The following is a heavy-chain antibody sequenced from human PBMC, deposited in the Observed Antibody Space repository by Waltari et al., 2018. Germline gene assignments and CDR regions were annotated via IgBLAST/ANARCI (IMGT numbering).Heavy chain of an antibody. CDR1: GCSLSRSSYY. Sequence: QLQLQESGPGLVKPSEPLSLTCPVTGCSLSRSSYYLGWISQPPGQVMEWSGSIDYSGRTYDNPSLKSRVTISVDTSKNQFSLKLSSVTAADTAVYYCARLSSNTAYDFWSGYSLVTAIPSYYVDYWGQGTLVTVSS. V-gene: IGHV4-39*01. J-gene: IGHJ4*02. CDR3: ARLSSNTAYDFWSGYSLVTAIPSYYVDY. CDR2: IDYSGRT. D-gene: IGHD3-3*01.